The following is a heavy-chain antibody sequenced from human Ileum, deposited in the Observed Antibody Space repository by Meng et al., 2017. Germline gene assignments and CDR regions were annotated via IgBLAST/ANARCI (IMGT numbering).Heavy chain of an antibody. CDR1: GFTFSSYA. CDR2: ITGSGSST. Sequence: GESLKISCAATGFTFSSYAMSWVRQAPGKGLEWVSAITGSGSSTYYADSVKGRFTISRDNSKNTLYLQMNSLRAEDTAVYYCARVSRSLGPPSDYWGQGSLVTVSS. J-gene: IGHJ4*02. CDR3: ARVSRSLGPPSDY. V-gene: IGHV3-23*01.